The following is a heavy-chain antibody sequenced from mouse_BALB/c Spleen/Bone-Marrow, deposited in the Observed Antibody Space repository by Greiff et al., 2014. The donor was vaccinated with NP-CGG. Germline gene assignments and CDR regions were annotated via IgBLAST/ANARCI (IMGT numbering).Heavy chain of an antibody. V-gene: IGHV5-17*02. CDR2: ISSGSRTI. J-gene: IGHJ3*01. CDR1: GFTFSSFG. D-gene: IGHD2-4*01. Sequence: DVMLVESGGGLVQPGGSRELSCAASGFTFSSFGMHWVRQAPEKGLERVAYISSGSRTIYYADTVKGRFTISRDNPKNTLFLQMTSLRSEDTAMYYCARNYDFWFGYWGQGTLVTVSA. CDR3: ARNYDFWFGY.